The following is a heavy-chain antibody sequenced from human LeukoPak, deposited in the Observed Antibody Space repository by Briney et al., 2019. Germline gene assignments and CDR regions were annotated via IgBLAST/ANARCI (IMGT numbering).Heavy chain of an antibody. V-gene: IGHV4-61*08. CDR2: IYYSGST. J-gene: IGHJ4*02. Sequence: SETLSLTCTVSGGSISSGGYYWSWIRQPPGKGLEWIGYIYYSGSTNYNPSLKSRVTISVDTSKNQFSLKLSSVTAADTAVYYCARHSCSGSCPFDYWGQGTLVTVSS. CDR3: ARHSCSGSCPFDY. CDR1: GGSISSGGYY. D-gene: IGHD1-26*01.